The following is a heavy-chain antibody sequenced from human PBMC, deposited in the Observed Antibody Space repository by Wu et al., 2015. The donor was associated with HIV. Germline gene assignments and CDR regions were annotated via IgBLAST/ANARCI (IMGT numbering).Heavy chain of an antibody. Sequence: QVQLVQSGADVKKPGSSVKVSCKASGGTFSSYAISWVRQAPGQGLEWMGGIIPIFGTANYAQKFQGRVTITTDESTSTAYMELSSLRSEDTAVYYCATEIDYDSSGFYRHYFDYWGQGTLVTVSS. CDR3: ATEIDYDSSGFYRHYFDY. CDR2: IIPIFGTA. J-gene: IGHJ4*02. D-gene: IGHD3-22*01. CDR1: GGTFSSYA. V-gene: IGHV1-69*05.